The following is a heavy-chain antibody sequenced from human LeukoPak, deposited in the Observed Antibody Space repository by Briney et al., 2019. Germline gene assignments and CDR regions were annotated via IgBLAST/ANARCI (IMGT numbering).Heavy chain of an antibody. D-gene: IGHD5-24*01. CDR1: GGTFISYA. CDR2: MIPIFGTA. Sequence: ASVKVSCKASGGTFISYAISWVRQAPGQGLEWMGGMIPIFGTANYAQKFQGRVTITTDESTSTAYMELSSLRSEDTAVYYCARDTDGDGYNSENDAFDIWGQGTMVTVSS. J-gene: IGHJ3*02. CDR3: ARDTDGDGYNSENDAFDI. V-gene: IGHV1-69*05.